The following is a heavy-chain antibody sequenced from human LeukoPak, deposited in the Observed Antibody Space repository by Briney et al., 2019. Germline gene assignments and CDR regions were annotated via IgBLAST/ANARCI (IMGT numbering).Heavy chain of an antibody. J-gene: IGHJ4*02. Sequence: GGSLRLSCAASGFTFRGSAMHWVRQAPGKGLEWVAFIRYDGSNKYYADSVKGRFTISRDNSKNTLYLQMSSLRAEETAVYYCAKENWVYNWKYDSSGSGINYWGQGTLVTVSS. V-gene: IGHV3-30*02. D-gene: IGHD3-22*01. CDR1: GFTFRGSA. CDR2: IRYDGSNK. CDR3: AKENWVYNWKYDSSGSGINY.